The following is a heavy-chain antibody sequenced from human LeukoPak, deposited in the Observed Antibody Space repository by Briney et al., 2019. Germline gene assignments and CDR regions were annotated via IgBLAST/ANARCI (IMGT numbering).Heavy chain of an antibody. J-gene: IGHJ5*02. CDR2: ISSSSSYI. D-gene: IGHD1-26*01. CDR1: GFTFSSYS. Sequence: QPGGSLRLSCAASGFTFSSYSMNWVRQAPGKGLEWVSFISSSSSYIYYADSVKGRFTISRDNAKNSLYLQMNSLRAEDTAVYYCARSRGQWELLQINNWSDPWGQGTLVTVSS. V-gene: IGHV3-21*01. CDR3: ARSRGQWELLQINNWSDP.